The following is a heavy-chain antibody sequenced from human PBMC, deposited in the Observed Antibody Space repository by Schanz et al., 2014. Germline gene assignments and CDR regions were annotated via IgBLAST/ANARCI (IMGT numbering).Heavy chain of an antibody. J-gene: IGHJ4*02. D-gene: IGHD1-26*01. CDR3: ARDPVEGAPTPYYFDS. V-gene: IGHV3-21*01. CDR1: RFAFSNCG. Sequence: EVELVESGGGLVKPGGSLRLSCAASRFAFSNCGMHWVRQAPGKGLEWVSFISTGRYLYYADSVKGRFTISRDNTKNSVFLQMSSLRVEDTGLYFCARDPVEGAPTPYYFDSWGPGTLVTVSS. CDR2: ISTGRYL.